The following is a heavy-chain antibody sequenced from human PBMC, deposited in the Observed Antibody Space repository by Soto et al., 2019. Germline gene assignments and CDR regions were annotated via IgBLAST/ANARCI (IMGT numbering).Heavy chain of an antibody. Sequence: QVQLVESGGGVVQPGRSLRLSCAASGFTFSSYGMHWVRQAPGKGLEWVAVISYDGSNKYYADSVKGRFTISRDNSKNTLYLQMNSLRAEDTAVYYCAKDDDYGDLGLYYYYGMDVW. CDR1: GFTFSSYG. CDR3: AKDDDYGDLGLYYYYGMDV. V-gene: IGHV3-30*18. J-gene: IGHJ6*01. D-gene: IGHD4-17*01. CDR2: ISYDGSNK.